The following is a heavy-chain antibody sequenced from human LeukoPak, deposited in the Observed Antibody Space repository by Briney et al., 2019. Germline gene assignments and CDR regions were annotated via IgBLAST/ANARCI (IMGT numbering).Heavy chain of an antibody. D-gene: IGHD3-10*01. CDR1: GVSISNYY. V-gene: IGHV4-59*12. J-gene: IGHJ4*02. CDR2: IYYSGST. CDR3: ARGGAHYYGSGSMIDY. Sequence: SETLSLTCTVSGVSISNYYWSWIRQPPGKGLEWIGYIYYSGSTKYNPSLKSRVTISVDTSKNQFSLKLSSVTAADTAVYYCARGGAHYYGSGSMIDYWGQGTLVTVSS.